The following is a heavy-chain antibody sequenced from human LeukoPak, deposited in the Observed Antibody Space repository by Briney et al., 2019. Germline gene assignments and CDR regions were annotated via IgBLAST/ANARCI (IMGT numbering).Heavy chain of an antibody. D-gene: IGHD5-24*01. CDR2: INAGNGNT. CDR1: GYTFTSYA. CDR3: ARALVEMATTDAFDI. J-gene: IGHJ3*02. V-gene: IGHV1-3*01. Sequence: ASVKVSCKASGYTFTSYAMHWVRQAPGQRLEWMGWINAGNGNTKYSQKFQGRVTITRDTSASTAYMELSSLRSEDTAVYYCARALVEMATTDAFDIWGQGTMVTVSS.